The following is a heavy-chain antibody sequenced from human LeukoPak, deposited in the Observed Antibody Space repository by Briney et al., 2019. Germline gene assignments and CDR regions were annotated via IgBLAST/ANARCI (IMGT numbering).Heavy chain of an antibody. V-gene: IGHV4-59*01. J-gene: IGHJ4*02. Sequence: SETLSLTCTVSGGSFSSYYWSWIRQPPGKGLEWTGYIYYSGSTNYNPSLKSRVTISVDTSKNQFSLKLSSVTAADTAVYYCARDHPGGDSSFDYWGQGTLVTVSS. D-gene: IGHD4-23*01. CDR2: IYYSGST. CDR1: GGSFSSYY. CDR3: ARDHPGGDSSFDY.